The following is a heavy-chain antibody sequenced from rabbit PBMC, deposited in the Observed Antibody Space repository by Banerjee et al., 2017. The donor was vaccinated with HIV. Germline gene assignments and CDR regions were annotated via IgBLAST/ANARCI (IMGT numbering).Heavy chain of an antibody. D-gene: IGHD6-1*01. Sequence: QSLEESGGDLVKPGASLTLTCTASGFDFSRYYMCWVRQAPGKGLEWIACIYAGSIDITYYASWAKGRFTISKTSSTTVTLQMTSLTDADTATYFCAAGDGGYGYASRWNLWGPGTLVT. CDR1: GFDFSRYY. CDR3: AAGDGGYGYASRWNL. CDR2: IYAGSIDIT. V-gene: IGHV1S40*01. J-gene: IGHJ4*01.